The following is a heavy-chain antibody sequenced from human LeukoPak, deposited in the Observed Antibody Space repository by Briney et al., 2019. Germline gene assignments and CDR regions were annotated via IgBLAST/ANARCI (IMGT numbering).Heavy chain of an antibody. CDR1: GGSISSGSYY. CDR3: ASSSGN. CDR2: IYTSGST. Sequence: SQTLSLTCTVSGGSISSGSYYWSWIRQPAGKGLEGIGRIYTSGSTNYNPFLKSRDTISVDTSKDQFSLKVTSVTAADTAVYYCASSSGNWGQGTLVTVSS. J-gene: IGHJ4*02. V-gene: IGHV4-61*02.